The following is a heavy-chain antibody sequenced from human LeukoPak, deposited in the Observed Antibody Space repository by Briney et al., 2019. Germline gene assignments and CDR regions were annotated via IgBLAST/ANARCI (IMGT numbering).Heavy chain of an antibody. V-gene: IGHV3-15*01. CDR1: GFTFSNAW. CDR2: IKSNTDGGTT. Sequence: GGSLRLSCAASGFTFSNAWMSWVRQAPGKGLEWVGRIKSNTDGGTTDYAAPVKGRFTISRDDSKNTLYLQMNSLKTEDTAVYYCTTGYYYGSGSWWGQGTLVTVSS. J-gene: IGHJ4*02. CDR3: TTGYYYGSGSW. D-gene: IGHD3-10*01.